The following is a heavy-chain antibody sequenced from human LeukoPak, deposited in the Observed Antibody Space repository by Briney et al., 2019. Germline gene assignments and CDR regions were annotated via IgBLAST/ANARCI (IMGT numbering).Heavy chain of an antibody. D-gene: IGHD2-15*01. Sequence: PSETLSLTCTVSGGSISHYFWSWIRQPPGQGLGWVGYVYYRGNTIYSPSLRSRVTISVDSSKNEFSLKMTSVTAADTAVYYCARHADIAAYREGMDVWGKGTTVTVSS. CDR2: VYYRGNT. V-gene: IGHV4-59*01. CDR1: GGSISHYF. J-gene: IGHJ6*04. CDR3: ARHADIAAYREGMDV.